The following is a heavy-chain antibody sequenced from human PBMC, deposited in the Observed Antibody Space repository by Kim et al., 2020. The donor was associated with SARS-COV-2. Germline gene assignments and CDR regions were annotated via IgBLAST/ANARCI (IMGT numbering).Heavy chain of an antibody. D-gene: IGHD2-8*02. CDR1: GYTFTSYG. J-gene: IGHJ5*02. Sequence: ASVKVSCKASGYTFTSYGISWVRQAPGQGLEWMGWISAYNGNTNYAQKLQGRVTMTTDTSTSTAYMELRSLRSDDTAVYYCARGFINILVVYAYNWFDPWGQGTLVTVSS. CDR3: ARGFINILVVYAYNWFDP. V-gene: IGHV1-18*01. CDR2: ISAYNGNT.